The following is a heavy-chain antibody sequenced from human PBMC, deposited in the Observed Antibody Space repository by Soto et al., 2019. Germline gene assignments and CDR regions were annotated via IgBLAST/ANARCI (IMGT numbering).Heavy chain of an antibody. Sequence: QVQLVESGGGVVQPGRSLRLSCAASGFTFSSYGMHWVRQAPGKGLEWVAVISYDGSNKYYADSVKGRFTISRDNSKNTLYLQMNSLRAEDTAVYYCAKGPNAYCGGDCYSGYFDYWGQGTLVTVSS. J-gene: IGHJ4*02. V-gene: IGHV3-30*18. D-gene: IGHD2-21*02. CDR2: ISYDGSNK. CDR1: GFTFSSYG. CDR3: AKGPNAYCGGDCYSGYFDY.